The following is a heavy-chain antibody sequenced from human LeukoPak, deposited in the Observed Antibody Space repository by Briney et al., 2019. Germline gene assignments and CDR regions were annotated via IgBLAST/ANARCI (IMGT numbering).Heavy chain of an antibody. CDR3: AKRRDAFDI. CDR1: GFTFNSYA. Sequence: PGGSLRLSCAASGFTFNSYAMSWVRQAPGKGLEWVSAINYSGADTYYADSVKGRFTISRDSSKNTLYLQMNSLRAEDTAIYYCAKRRDAFDIWGQGTMVTVSS. V-gene: IGHV3-23*01. J-gene: IGHJ3*02. CDR2: INYSGADT.